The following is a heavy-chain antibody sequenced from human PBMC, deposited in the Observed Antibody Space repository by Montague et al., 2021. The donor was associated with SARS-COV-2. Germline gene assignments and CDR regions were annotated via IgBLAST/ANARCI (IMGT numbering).Heavy chain of an antibody. V-gene: IGHV4-31*03. CDR3: ARGDGFVVDSFDN. CDR1: GGSISNDGYY. CDR2: IYDSGST. Sequence: TLSLTCTVSGGSISNDGYYWSWIRQHPGKGLEWIGYIYDSGSTYYNPSLTSRITISLDTSKNQFSLRLSSVTAADTAVYYCARGDGFVVDSFDNWGQGTLVTVSS. J-gene: IGHJ4*02. D-gene: IGHD2-15*01.